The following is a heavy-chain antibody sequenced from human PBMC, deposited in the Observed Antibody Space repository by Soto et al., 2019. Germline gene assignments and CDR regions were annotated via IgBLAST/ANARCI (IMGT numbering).Heavy chain of an antibody. J-gene: IGHJ6*02. CDR2: IRSKAYGGTT. V-gene: IGHV3-49*03. D-gene: IGHD3-3*01. CDR3: TRVYDFWSGYYSTGPFRYYYYGMDV. Sequence: PGGSLRLSCTASGFTFGDYAMSWFRQAPGKGLEWVGFIRSKAYGGTTEYAASVKGRFTISRDDSKSIAYLQMNSLKTEDTAVYYCTRVYDFWSGYYSTGPFRYYYYGMDVWGQGTTVTVSS. CDR1: GFTFGDYA.